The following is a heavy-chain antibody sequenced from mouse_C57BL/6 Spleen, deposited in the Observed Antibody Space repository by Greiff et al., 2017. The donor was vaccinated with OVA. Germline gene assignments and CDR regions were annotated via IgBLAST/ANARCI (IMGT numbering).Heavy chain of an antibody. CDR1: GYAFTNYL. J-gene: IGHJ2*01. D-gene: IGHD1-1*01. CDR2: INPGSGGT. Sequence: QVQLQQSGAELVRPGTSVKVSCKASGYAFTNYLIEWVKQRPGQGLEWIGVINPGSGGTNYNEKFKGKATLTADKSSSTAYMQLSSLTSEDSAVYFCARRELLRGIDYWGQGTTLTVSS. CDR3: ARRELLRGIDY. V-gene: IGHV1-54*01.